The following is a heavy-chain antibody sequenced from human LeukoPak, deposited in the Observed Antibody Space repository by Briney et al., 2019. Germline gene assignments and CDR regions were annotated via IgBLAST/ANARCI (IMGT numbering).Heavy chain of an antibody. CDR1: GFSFSTTW. J-gene: IGHJ5*01. V-gene: IGHV3-74*01. CDR3: AKDVWFDS. Sequence: GGSLRLSCAASGFSFSTTWMHWVRQVPGKGLVWVSLINNDGSGTGFADSVKGRFTISRDNVKNTLYLQMNSLRAEDTAVYYCAKDVWFDSWGQGTLVTVSS. CDR2: INNDGSGT.